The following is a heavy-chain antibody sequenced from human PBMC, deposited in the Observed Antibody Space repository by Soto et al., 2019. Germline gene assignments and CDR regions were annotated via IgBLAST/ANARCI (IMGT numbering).Heavy chain of an antibody. Sequence: EVQLVESGGGLVQPGGSLRLSCTASGFTFSGFWMHWVRQAPGKGLVWVSRINGDGSVTNYADSVKGRFTISRDNAKSTLYLQMNSLRVEDTAVYYCVRVKETRGWGAFDYWGQGTLVNVSS. CDR3: VRVKETRGWGAFDY. J-gene: IGHJ4*02. V-gene: IGHV3-74*01. D-gene: IGHD6-19*01. CDR1: GFTFSGFW. CDR2: INGDGSVT.